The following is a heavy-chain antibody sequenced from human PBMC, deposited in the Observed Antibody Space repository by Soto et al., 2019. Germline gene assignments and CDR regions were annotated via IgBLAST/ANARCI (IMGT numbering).Heavy chain of an antibody. J-gene: IGHJ3*02. CDR1: GYTFSTYW. Sequence: GESLKISCKASGYTFSTYWIGWVRQMPGRGLEWMGFIYPGDSDTSYSPSFQGQVTISADKSTSTVYLRWSSLKASDTAMYYCARQKLWMATINNDAFDIWGQGTMVTVSS. CDR3: ARQKLWMATINNDAFDI. CDR2: IYPGDSDT. V-gene: IGHV5-51*01. D-gene: IGHD2-21*01.